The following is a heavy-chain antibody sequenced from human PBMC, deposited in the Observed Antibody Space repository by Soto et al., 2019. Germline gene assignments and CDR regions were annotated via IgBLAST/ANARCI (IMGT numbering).Heavy chain of an antibody. CDR1: GFTFNDYT. CDR3: ARGNPSPDGMDV. Sequence: GGSLRLSCAAAGFTFNDYTLHWFRQAPGKGLEWVSYINSNSRTIGYADSVKGRFTISRDNAKNSLYLQMNSLRDEDTAVYYCARGNPSPDGMDVWGEGTTVTVSS. V-gene: IGHV3-48*02. J-gene: IGHJ6*04. D-gene: IGHD1-1*01. CDR2: INSNSRTI.